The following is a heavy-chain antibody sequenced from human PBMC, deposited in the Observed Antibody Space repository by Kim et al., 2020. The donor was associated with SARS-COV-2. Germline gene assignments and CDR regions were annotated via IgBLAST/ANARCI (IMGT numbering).Heavy chain of an antibody. CDR3: ATIAAAGSLVAFDI. D-gene: IGHD6-13*01. Sequence: AQKLQGRVTMTTDTSTSTAYMELRSLRSDDTAVYYCATIAAAGSLVAFDIWGQGTMVTVSS. V-gene: IGHV1-18*01. J-gene: IGHJ3*02.